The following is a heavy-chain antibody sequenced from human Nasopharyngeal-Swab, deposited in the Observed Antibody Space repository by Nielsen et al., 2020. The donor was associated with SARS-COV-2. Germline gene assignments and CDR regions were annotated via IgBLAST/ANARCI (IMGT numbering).Heavy chain of an antibody. Sequence: SETLSLTCTVSGVSISSQYWSWIRQPPGKGLEWIGYISHNSGTNYNPSLKSRVTVFMDTSKNQFSLKLRSVTAADTAVYYCAKEGATGWFDPWGQGTLVTVSS. J-gene: IGHJ5*02. CDR3: AKEGATGWFDP. CDR1: GVSISSQY. CDR2: ISHNSGT. V-gene: IGHV4-59*11.